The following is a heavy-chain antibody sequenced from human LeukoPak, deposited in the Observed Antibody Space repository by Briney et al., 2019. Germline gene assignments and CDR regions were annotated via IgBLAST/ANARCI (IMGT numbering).Heavy chain of an antibody. J-gene: IGHJ1*01. D-gene: IGHD3-10*01. Sequence: SETLSLTCTVSGGSISGYYWSWIRQPRGKGLEWIGFIYYSGSTKYNPSLKSRVTISVDTSKNQFSLKLTSVTAADTAVYYCARYGSGSYSDDHFQHWGQGTLVTVSS. V-gene: IGHV4-59*08. CDR2: IYYSGST. CDR1: GGSISGYY. CDR3: ARYGSGSYSDDHFQH.